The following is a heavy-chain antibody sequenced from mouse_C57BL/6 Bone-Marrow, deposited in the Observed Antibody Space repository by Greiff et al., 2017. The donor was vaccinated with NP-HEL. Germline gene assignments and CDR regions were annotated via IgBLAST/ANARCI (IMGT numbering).Heavy chain of an antibody. CDR2: INPYNGGT. V-gene: IGHV1-19*01. Sequence: EVQLQQSGPVLVKPGASVKMSCKASGYTFTDYYMNWVKQSHGKSLEWIGVINPYNGGTSYNQKFKGKATLTVDKSSSTAYMELNSLTSEDSAVYYCARRIYYGSSLRFDYWGQGTTLTVSS. J-gene: IGHJ2*01. D-gene: IGHD1-1*01. CDR3: ARRIYYGSSLRFDY. CDR1: GYTFTDYY.